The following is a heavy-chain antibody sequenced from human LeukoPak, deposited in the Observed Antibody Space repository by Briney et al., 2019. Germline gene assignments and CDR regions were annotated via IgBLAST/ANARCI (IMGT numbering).Heavy chain of an antibody. CDR3: ARVTVGYFDY. Sequence: ASETLSLTCTVSGYSISSGYYWGWIRQPPGKGLEWIRNMYHSGSTYYNPSLKSRVTISVDTSKNQFSLKLRSVTAADTAVYYCARVTVGYFDYWGQGTLVTVSS. D-gene: IGHD4-17*01. CDR2: MYHSGST. J-gene: IGHJ4*02. CDR1: GYSISSGYY. V-gene: IGHV4-38-2*02.